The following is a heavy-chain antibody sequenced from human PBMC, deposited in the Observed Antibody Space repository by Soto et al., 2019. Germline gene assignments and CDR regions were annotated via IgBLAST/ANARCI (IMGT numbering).Heavy chain of an antibody. CDR2: INTGNGRT. CDR3: ARDVHGDYVLDY. Sequence: ASVKASCKASGYTFTTYAIHWVRQAPGQRLEWMGWINTGNGRTKYSPKFQGRVTITRDTSASTVYMELSSLRSEDTALYYCARDVHGDYVLDYWGQGTLVTVSS. D-gene: IGHD4-17*01. CDR1: GYTFTTYA. J-gene: IGHJ4*02. V-gene: IGHV1-3*04.